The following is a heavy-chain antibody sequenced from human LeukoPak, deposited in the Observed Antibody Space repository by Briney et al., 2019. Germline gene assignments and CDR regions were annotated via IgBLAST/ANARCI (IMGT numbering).Heavy chain of an antibody. V-gene: IGHV1-18*01. J-gene: IGHJ4*02. CDR2: ISPYNGNT. CDR1: GYTFTSYG. D-gene: IGHD5-24*01. CDR3: AREMATIVNQFDY. Sequence: GASVKVSCKASGYTFTSYGISWVRQAPGQGLEWMAWISPYNGNTNYAQKLQGRVTMTTDTPRSTAYMKLSSLRSDDTAVYYCAREMATIVNQFDYWGQGTLVTVSS.